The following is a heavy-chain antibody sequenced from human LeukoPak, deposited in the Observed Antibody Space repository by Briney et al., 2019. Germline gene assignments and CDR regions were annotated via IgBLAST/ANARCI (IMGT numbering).Heavy chain of an antibody. V-gene: IGHV2-5*01. CDR3: AHSTFDSGNSYFDQ. CDR2: IYWNDDN. Sequence: SGPTLVKPTQTLTLTCTFSGFSLNTRAVGVAWIRQPPGKALEWIALIYWNDDNRYSPSLKRRLTITKDTSKNQVVLTMTNMDPVDTATYYCAHSTFDSGNSYFDQWGQGTLVTVSS. CDR1: GFSLNTRAVG. J-gene: IGHJ4*02. D-gene: IGHD3-16*01.